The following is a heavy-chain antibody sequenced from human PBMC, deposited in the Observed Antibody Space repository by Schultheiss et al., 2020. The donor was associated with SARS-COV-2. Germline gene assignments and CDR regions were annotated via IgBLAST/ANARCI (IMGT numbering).Heavy chain of an antibody. V-gene: IGHV3-74*01. CDR1: GFTFSSYW. J-gene: IGHJ3*02. CDR3: AKETGDTMIVADAFDI. D-gene: IGHD3-22*01. Sequence: GGSLRLSCAASGFTFSSYWMHWVRQAPGKGLVWVSRINSDGSSTSYADSVKGRFTISRDNAKNTLYLQMNSLRAEDTALYYCAKETGDTMIVADAFDIWGQGTTVTVSS. CDR2: INSDGSST.